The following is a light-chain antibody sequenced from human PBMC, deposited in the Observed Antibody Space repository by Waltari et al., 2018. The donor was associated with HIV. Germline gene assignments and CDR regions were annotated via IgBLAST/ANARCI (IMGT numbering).Light chain of an antibody. CDR1: SSNIGAVYD. CDR2: ADS. J-gene: IGLJ2*01. Sequence: QSVLTQPPSVSGAPGQRVTISCTGTSSNIGAVYDVHWYQQLPGTAPKLLIYADSPRPSGVPDRVSVSKSATSASLAITGLQAEDEADYFCQSYDSSLSAYVVFGGGTKLTVL. V-gene: IGLV1-40*01. CDR3: QSYDSSLSAYVV.